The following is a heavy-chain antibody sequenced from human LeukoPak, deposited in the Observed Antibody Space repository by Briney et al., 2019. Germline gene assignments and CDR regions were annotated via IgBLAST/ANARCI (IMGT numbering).Heavy chain of an antibody. CDR3: ARGALTVTTSWFDP. D-gene: IGHD4-17*01. V-gene: IGHV4-59*01. Sequence: SETLSLTCTVSGGSISSYYWSWIRQPPGKGLEWIGYIYYSGSTNYNPSLKSRVTIPVDTSKNQFSLKLSSVTAADTAVYYCARGALTVTTSWFDPWGQGTLVTVSS. J-gene: IGHJ5*02. CDR2: IYYSGST. CDR1: GGSISSYY.